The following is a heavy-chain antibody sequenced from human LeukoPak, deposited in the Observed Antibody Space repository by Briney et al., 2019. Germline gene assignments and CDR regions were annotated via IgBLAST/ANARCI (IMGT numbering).Heavy chain of an antibody. CDR2: IVVGSGNT. V-gene: IGHV1-58*02. J-gene: IGHJ3*02. CDR3: AARVLGYCSGGSCYSRAFDI. CDR1: GFTFTSSA. Sequence: SVKVSCKASGFTFTSSAMQWVRQARGQRLEWIGWIVVGSGNTNYAQKFQERVTITRDMSTSTAYMELSSLRSEDTAVYYCAARVLGYCSGGSCYSRAFDIWGQGTMVTVSS. D-gene: IGHD2-15*01.